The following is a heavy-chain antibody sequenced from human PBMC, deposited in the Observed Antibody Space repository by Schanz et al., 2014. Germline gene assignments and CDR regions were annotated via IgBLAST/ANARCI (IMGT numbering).Heavy chain of an antibody. CDR2: ISYDGSNK. CDR1: GFTFSSYG. CDR3: VKDLQRELLRDDHYYGMDV. Sequence: QVQLVESGGGVVQPGGSLRLSCAASGFTFSSYGMHWVRQAPGKGLEWVAVISYDGSNKYYADSVKGRFTTSRDNSKNTMYLQMNSLRAEDTAVYYCVKDLQRELLRDDHYYGMDVWGQGTTVTVSS. D-gene: IGHD1-26*01. J-gene: IGHJ6*02. V-gene: IGHV3-33*05.